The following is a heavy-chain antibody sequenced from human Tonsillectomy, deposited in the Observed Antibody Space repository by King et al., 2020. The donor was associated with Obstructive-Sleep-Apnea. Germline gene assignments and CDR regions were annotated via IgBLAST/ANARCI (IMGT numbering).Heavy chain of an antibody. J-gene: IGHJ4*02. CDR2: ISHNGNNR. CDR3: ARAFQLLWFGELKGFDD. D-gene: IGHD3-10*01. Sequence: VQLVESGGGVVQPGRSLRLSCAASGFIFSSYGLHWVRQAPGKGLDWVAAISHNGNNRYYADSAEGRFTISRDNAKNMLYLQMDNLKTEDTAIYYCARAFQLLWFGELKGFDDWGQGILVTVSS. V-gene: IGHV3-30-3*01. CDR1: GFIFSSYG.